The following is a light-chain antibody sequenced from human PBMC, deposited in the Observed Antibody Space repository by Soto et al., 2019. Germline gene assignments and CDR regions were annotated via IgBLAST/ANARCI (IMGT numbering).Light chain of an antibody. CDR3: ISYTRSSTYV. Sequence: QSALTHPAPLSSTPAQSITLPCSGNNNEVVGYNYVSWYQQHPGKAPKLTNYDASHRPSGVSNRFSRSMSAHMPSLPIPGLQAEDEADYSCISYTRSSTYVFGSGSKVTVL. CDR2: DAS. V-gene: IGLV2-14*01. CDR1: NNEVVGYNY. J-gene: IGLJ1*01.